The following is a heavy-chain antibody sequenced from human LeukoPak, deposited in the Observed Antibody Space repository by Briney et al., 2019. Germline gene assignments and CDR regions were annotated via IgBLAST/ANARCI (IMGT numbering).Heavy chain of an antibody. CDR2: ISYDGSNK. Sequence: GGSLRLSCAASGFTFSSYAMHWVRQAPGKGLEWVAVISYDGSNKYYADSVKGRFTISRDNSKNTLYLQMNSLRAEDTAVYYCARGTGVVAATRGRWFLDYWGQGTLVTVSS. V-gene: IGHV3-30-3*01. J-gene: IGHJ4*02. CDR3: ARGTGVVAATRGRWFLDY. D-gene: IGHD2-15*01. CDR1: GFTFSSYA.